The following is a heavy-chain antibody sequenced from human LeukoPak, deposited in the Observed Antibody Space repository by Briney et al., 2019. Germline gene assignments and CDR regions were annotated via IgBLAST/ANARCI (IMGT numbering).Heavy chain of an antibody. CDR2: IIPILGIA. D-gene: IGHD6-13*01. V-gene: IGHV1-69*04. CDR1: GGTFSSYA. CDR3: ARDIEQQLARYNWFDP. J-gene: IGHJ5*02. Sequence: ASVKVSCKASGGTFSSYAISWVRQAPGQGLEWMGRIIPILGIANYAQKFQGRVTITADKSTSTAYMELSSLRSEDTAVYYCARDIEQQLARYNWFDPWGQGTLVTVSS.